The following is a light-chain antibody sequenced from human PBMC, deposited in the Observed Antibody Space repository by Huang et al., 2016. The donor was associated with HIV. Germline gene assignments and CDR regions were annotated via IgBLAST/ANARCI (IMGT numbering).Light chain of an antibody. J-gene: IGKJ4*01. CDR3: QHRTNWPPLVT. Sequence: EVVLTQSPATLSLSPGERANLSCRAVQSDARHIAWYHHKPGQAPRLLSYDVSSRAPGTPARFSGSGSGTDVTLTIDSLEPEDFAVYYCQHRTNWPPLVTFGGGTRVEV. V-gene: IGKV3-11*01. CDR2: DVS. CDR1: QSDARH.